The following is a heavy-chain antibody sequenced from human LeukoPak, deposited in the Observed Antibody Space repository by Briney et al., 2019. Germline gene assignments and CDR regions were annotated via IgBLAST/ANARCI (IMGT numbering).Heavy chain of an antibody. D-gene: IGHD6-13*01. Sequence: GGSLRLSCAASGFTFNMYGMHWVRQAPGKGLEWVAVIVYDGGDKYYADSVRGRFTISRDNSKNTVYLQMNSLRAEDTAVYYCAERDAAGLDYWGQGTLVTVSS. V-gene: IGHV3-30*02. J-gene: IGHJ4*02. CDR2: IVYDGGDK. CDR1: GFTFNMYG. CDR3: AERDAAGLDY.